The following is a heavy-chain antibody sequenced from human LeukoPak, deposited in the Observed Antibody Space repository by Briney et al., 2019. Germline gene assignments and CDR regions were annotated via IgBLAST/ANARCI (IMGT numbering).Heavy chain of an antibody. Sequence: GRSLRLSCAASGFTFSHYAIHWVRQAPGKGLEWVAVISYDGSNKLYADSVEGRFTLSRDDSKNTLSLQMNSLRAEDTAVYYCASGCSEYDSSGYCFEHWGQGILVTVSS. CDR2: ISYDGSNK. CDR1: GFTFSHYA. J-gene: IGHJ1*01. D-gene: IGHD3-22*01. CDR3: ASGCSEYDSSGYCFEH. V-gene: IGHV3-30-3*01.